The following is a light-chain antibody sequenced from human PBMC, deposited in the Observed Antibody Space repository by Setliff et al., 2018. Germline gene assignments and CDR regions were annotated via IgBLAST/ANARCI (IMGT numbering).Light chain of an antibody. V-gene: IGLV2-14*01. CDR2: EVS. Sequence: LTQPPSASGSPGQSVTISCSDVGGYRLVSWYQQYPGKAPKLIIYEVSNRPSGVSSRFSGSKSGNTASLTISGLQAEDEADYYCGSCTSTSPCAFGTGTKVTVL. CDR3: GSCTSTSPCA. CDR1: DVGGYRL. J-gene: IGLJ1*01.